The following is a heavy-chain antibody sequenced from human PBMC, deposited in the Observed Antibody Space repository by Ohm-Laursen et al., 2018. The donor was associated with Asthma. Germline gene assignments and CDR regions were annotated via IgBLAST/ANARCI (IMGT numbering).Heavy chain of an antibody. Sequence: RSLRLSCAASGFTFSSYGMHWVRQAPGKGLEWVAVISYDGSNKYYADSVKGRFTISRDNSKNTLYLQMNSLRAEDTAVYYCAKAYYYGSGSYSSDCWGQGTLVTVSS. J-gene: IGHJ4*02. V-gene: IGHV3-30*18. CDR2: ISYDGSNK. CDR1: GFTFSSYG. CDR3: AKAYYYGSGSYSSDC. D-gene: IGHD3-10*01.